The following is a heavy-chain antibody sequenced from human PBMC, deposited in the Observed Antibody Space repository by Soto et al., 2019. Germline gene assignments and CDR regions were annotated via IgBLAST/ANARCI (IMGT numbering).Heavy chain of an antibody. J-gene: IGHJ6*02. CDR3: AKDEGFWVVGARGVNYYYYGMDV. V-gene: IGHV3-30*18. CDR2: ISYDGSNK. Sequence: GGSLRLSCAASGFTFSSYGMHWVRQAPGKGLEWVAVISYDGSNKYYADSVKGRFTISRDNSKNTLYLQMNSLRAEDTAVYYCAKDEGFWVVGARGVNYYYYGMDVWGQGTTVTVSS. CDR1: GFTFSSYG. D-gene: IGHD1-26*01.